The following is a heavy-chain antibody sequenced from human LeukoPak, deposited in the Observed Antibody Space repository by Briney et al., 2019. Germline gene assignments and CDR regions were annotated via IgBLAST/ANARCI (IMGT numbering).Heavy chain of an antibody. Sequence: GASVKVSCKASGGTFSSYAISWVRQAPGQGLEWMGRIIPILGIANYAQKFQGRVTITADKSTSTAYMELSSLRSEDTAVYYCAREYYGSGSYYKRPGGYGMDVWGQGTTVTVSS. V-gene: IGHV1-69*04. D-gene: IGHD3-10*01. CDR2: IIPILGIA. CDR1: GGTFSSYA. J-gene: IGHJ6*02. CDR3: AREYYGSGSYYKRPGGYGMDV.